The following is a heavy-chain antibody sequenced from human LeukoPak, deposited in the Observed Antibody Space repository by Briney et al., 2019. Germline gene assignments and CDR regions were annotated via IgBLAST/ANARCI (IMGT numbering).Heavy chain of an antibody. J-gene: IGHJ4*02. CDR2: INSDGSST. Sequence: GGSLRLSCTASGFSFSSYWMHWVRQAPGKGLVWVSRINSDGSSTSYADSVKGRLTISRDNAKNTLYLQMNSLRVEDTAVYYCARGDGYAQRDWGQGTLVTVPS. V-gene: IGHV3-74*01. D-gene: IGHD5-12*01. CDR1: GFSFSSYW. CDR3: ARGDGYAQRD.